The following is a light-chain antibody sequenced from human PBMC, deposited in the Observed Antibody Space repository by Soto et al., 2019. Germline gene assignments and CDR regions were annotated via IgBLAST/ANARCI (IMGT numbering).Light chain of an antibody. CDR3: SSYTSTSTHV. Sequence: QSVLTQPASVSGSPGQSVTISCPGTSSHVGGYNYVSCYQQHPGKTPKLIIYDVSNRPSGVSNRFSGSKAGNTASLTLSGLQAEDEADYYCSSYTSTSTHVFGPGTKVTVL. V-gene: IGLV2-14*01. CDR2: DVS. J-gene: IGLJ1*01. CDR1: SSHVGGYNY.